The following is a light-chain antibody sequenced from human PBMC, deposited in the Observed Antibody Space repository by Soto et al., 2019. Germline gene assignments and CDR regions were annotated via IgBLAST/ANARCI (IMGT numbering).Light chain of an antibody. Sequence: VLTQPPSASGTPGQRVTISCSGSSSNIGSNTVNWYQQLPGTAPKLLIYCNNQRPSGVPDRFSGSKSGTSASLAISGLQSEDEADYYCAAWDDSLNGYVFGTGTKVTVL. J-gene: IGLJ1*01. CDR2: CNN. V-gene: IGLV1-44*01. CDR3: AAWDDSLNGYV. CDR1: SSNIGSNT.